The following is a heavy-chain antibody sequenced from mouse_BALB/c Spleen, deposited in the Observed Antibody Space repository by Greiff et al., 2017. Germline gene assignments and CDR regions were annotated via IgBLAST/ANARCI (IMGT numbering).Heavy chain of an antibody. CDR2: ISSGSSTI. J-gene: IGHJ4*01. CDR3: ARYHYYGSSYDAMDY. CDR1: GFTFSSFG. Sequence: EVMLVESGGGLVQPGGSRKLSCAASGFTFSSFGMHWVRQAPEKGLEWVAYISSGSSTIYYADTVKGRFTISRYNPKNTLFLQMTSLRSEDTAMYYCARYHYYGSSYDAMDYWGQGTSVTVSS. D-gene: IGHD1-1*01. V-gene: IGHV5-17*02.